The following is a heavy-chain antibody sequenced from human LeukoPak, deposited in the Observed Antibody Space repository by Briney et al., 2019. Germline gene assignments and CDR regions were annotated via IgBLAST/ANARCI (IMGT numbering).Heavy chain of an antibody. V-gene: IGHV1-18*01. CDR2: ISTYNGNT. CDR3: AKIAYGANFFDS. CDR1: GYTFTNYD. Sequence: ASVKVSCKASGYTFTNYDFNWVRQAPGQGLEWMGWISTYNGNTNNAQKLQGRVTKTTDTSTSTVYMELRSLRSDDTAVYYCAKIAYGANFFDSWGQGTLVTVSS. J-gene: IGHJ4*02. D-gene: IGHD4/OR15-4a*01.